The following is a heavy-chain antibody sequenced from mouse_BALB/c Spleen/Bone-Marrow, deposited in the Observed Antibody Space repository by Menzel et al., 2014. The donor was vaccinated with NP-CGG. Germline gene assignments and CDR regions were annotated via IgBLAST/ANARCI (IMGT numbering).Heavy chain of an antibody. CDR1: GYTFTSYN. Sequence: QVQLQQSGAELVKPGASVEMSCKATGYTFTSYNVHWVKQTPGQGLEWIGAIYPGNGGTAYSQKFKDKATLTADKSSSTVYVQLSRLTSEVSAVYYCARSRYYYAMDFWGQGTSVTVSS. CDR2: IYPGNGGT. CDR3: ARSRYYYAMDF. J-gene: IGHJ4*01. V-gene: IGHV1-12*01.